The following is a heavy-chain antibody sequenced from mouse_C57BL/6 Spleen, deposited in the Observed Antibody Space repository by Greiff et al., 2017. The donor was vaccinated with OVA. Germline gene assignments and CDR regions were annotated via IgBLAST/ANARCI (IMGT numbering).Heavy chain of an antibody. Sequence: QVQLQQPGAGLVMPGASVKLSCKASGYTFPSYWMHWVKQRPGQGLEWIGEIDHSDRYTHYHQKFKGKSTLTVDKSSSTAYMQLSSLTSEDSAVYYCAIYYDYDGFAYWGQGTLVTVSA. CDR3: AIYYDYDGFAY. V-gene: IGHV1-69*01. CDR1: GYTFPSYW. D-gene: IGHD2-4*01. CDR2: IDHSDRYT. J-gene: IGHJ3*01.